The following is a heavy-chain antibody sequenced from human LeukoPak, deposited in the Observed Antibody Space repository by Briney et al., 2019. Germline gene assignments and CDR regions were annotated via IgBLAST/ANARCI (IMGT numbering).Heavy chain of an antibody. V-gene: IGHV1-2*04. D-gene: IGHD2-15*01. CDR3: ARGVAPASIWAFDI. Sequence: ASVKVSCKASGYTFTGYYMHWVRQAPGQGLEWMGWINPNSGGTNYAQKFQGWVTMTRDTSISTAYMELSRLGSDDTAVYYCARGVAPASIWAFDIWGQGTMVTVSS. J-gene: IGHJ3*02. CDR1: GYTFTGYY. CDR2: INPNSGGT.